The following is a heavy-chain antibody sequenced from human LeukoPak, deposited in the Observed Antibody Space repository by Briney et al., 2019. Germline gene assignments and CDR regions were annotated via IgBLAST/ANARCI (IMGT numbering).Heavy chain of an antibody. D-gene: IGHD1-26*01. V-gene: IGHV1-69*06. J-gene: IGHJ3*02. CDR3: ARDSTSDDWNAFDI. Sequence: GASVKVSCKASGGTFSSYAISWVRQAPGQGLEWTGGIIPIFGTANYAQKFQGRVTITADKSTSTAYMELSSLRSDDTAVYFCARDSTSDDWNAFDIWGQGTMVTVSS. CDR2: IIPIFGTA. CDR1: GGTFSSYA.